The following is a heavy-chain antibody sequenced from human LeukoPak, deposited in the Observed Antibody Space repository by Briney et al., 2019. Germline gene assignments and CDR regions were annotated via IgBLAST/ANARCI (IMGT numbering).Heavy chain of an antibody. Sequence: ASVKVSCKASGYTFTSYDINWVRQATGQGLEWMGWMNPNSGNTNYAQKLQGRVTMTTDTSTSTAYMELRSLRSDDTAVYYCARGFEIQKPVDNNWFDPWGQGTLVTVSS. J-gene: IGHJ5*02. CDR2: MNPNSGNT. V-gene: IGHV1-18*01. CDR1: GYTFTSYD. CDR3: ARGFEIQKPVDNNWFDP. D-gene: IGHD3-10*01.